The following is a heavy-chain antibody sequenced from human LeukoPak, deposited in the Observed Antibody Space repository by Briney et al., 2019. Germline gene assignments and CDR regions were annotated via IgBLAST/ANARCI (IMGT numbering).Heavy chain of an antibody. V-gene: IGHV4-30-4*08. D-gene: IGHD1-26*01. CDR2: IYYSGST. CDR3: ARDGGRNTNYYYMDV. CDR1: GGSISSGDYY. J-gene: IGHJ6*03. Sequence: PSETLSLTCTVSGGSISSGDYYWSWIRQPPGKGLEWIGYIYYSGSTYYNPSLKSRVTISVDTSKNQFSLKLSSVTAADTAVYYCARDGGRNTNYYYMDVWGKGTTVTVSS.